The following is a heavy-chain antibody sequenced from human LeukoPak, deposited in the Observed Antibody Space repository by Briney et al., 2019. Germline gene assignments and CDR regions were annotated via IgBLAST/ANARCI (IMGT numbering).Heavy chain of an antibody. J-gene: IGHJ4*02. CDR1: GGTFSSYA. Sequence: SVKVSCKASGGTFSSYAISWVRQAPGQGLEWMGRIIPILGIANYAQKFQGRVTITADKSTSTAYMELSSLRSEDTAAYYCARDVGLGSGSSFDYWGQGTLVTVSS. CDR3: ARDVGLGSGSSFDY. V-gene: IGHV1-69*04. CDR2: IIPILGIA. D-gene: IGHD1-26*01.